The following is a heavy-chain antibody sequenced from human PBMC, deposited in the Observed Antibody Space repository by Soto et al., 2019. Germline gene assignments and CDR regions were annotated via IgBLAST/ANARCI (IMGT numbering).Heavy chain of an antibody. J-gene: IGHJ6*02. CDR2: KYYSGAT. CDR3: ARGRPNYFYYGLDV. Sequence: SETLSLTCTVSGGSIKSDYYWTWVRQTPGGGLEWMGYKYYSGATDSDPSLKRRVSFSVDTSKNQFYLNLTSVTVADTAVYYFARGRPNYFYYGLDVWGQGIPVTVSS. CDR1: GGSIKSDYY. V-gene: IGHV4-30-4*01.